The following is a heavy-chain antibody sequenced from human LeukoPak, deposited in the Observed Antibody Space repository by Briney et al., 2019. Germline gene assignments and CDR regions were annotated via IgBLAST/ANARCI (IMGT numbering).Heavy chain of an antibody. CDR2: INPNSGGT. CDR1: GYTFIDYN. V-gene: IGHV1-2*02. Sequence: ASVKVSCKASGYTFIDYNIHWVRQAPGQGLEWMGWINPNSGGTNYAQKFQGRVHMTRDTSISTAYMELSRLRSDDTALYYCARVVYYFYAMDVWGQGTTVTVSS. D-gene: IGHD2-8*01. J-gene: IGHJ6*02. CDR3: ARVVYYFYAMDV.